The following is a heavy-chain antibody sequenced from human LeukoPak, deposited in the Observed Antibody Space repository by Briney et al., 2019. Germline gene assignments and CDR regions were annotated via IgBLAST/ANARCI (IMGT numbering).Heavy chain of an antibody. CDR3: AKWETTVTTGIDY. V-gene: IGHV3-23*01. CDR1: GFTFSSYG. D-gene: IGHD4-17*01. CDR2: ISGSGGST. Sequence: GGTLRLSCAASGFTFSSYGMSWVRQAPGKGLEWVSAISGSGGSTYYADSVKGRFTISRDNSKNTLYVQMNSLRAEDTAVYYCAKWETTVTTGIDYWGQGTLVTVSS. J-gene: IGHJ4*02.